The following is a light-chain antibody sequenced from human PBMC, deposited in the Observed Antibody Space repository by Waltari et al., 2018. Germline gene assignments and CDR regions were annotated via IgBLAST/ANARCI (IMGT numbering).Light chain of an antibody. Sequence: DIQMTQSPSMLSASVGDRVTITCRASQSIRGWLAWYQMKPGLVPKLLIYDASNLGDGIPSRFSGSGFGTNFTLTINSLQPDDFATYYCQEYNRFSTFGLGTKV. V-gene: IGKV1-5*01. CDR3: QEYNRFST. CDR1: QSIRGW. CDR2: DAS. J-gene: IGKJ1*01.